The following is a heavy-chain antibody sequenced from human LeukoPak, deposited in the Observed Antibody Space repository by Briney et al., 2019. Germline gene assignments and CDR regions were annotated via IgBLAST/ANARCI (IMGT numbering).Heavy chain of an antibody. Sequence: PGGSLRLSCAVSGFTFSSYSMNWVRQAPGKGLEWVSFISTSSSYIYYADSVKGRFTISRDNAKNSLFLQMNSLRAEDTAVYYCARVLRYCSGGNCYSGGLGYMDVWGKGTTVTISS. CDR2: ISTSSSYI. CDR3: ARVLRYCSGGNCYSGGLGYMDV. V-gene: IGHV3-21*04. D-gene: IGHD2-15*01. CDR1: GFTFSSYS. J-gene: IGHJ6*03.